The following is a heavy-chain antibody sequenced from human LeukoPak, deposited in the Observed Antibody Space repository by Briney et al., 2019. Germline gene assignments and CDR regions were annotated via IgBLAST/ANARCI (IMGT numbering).Heavy chain of an antibody. CDR3: ARGSGPNSYWYFDL. CDR1: GFTFGSYS. CDR2: IGGTSTYI. V-gene: IGHV3-21*01. J-gene: IGHJ2*01. Sequence: EGSLRLSCAASGFTFGSYSINWVRQAPGKGLEWISSIGGTSTYIYYADSVRGRFTVSRDNAKKSVYLQMNSLSADDTSVYYCARGSGPNSYWYFDLWGRGTLVTVSS. D-gene: IGHD6-19*01.